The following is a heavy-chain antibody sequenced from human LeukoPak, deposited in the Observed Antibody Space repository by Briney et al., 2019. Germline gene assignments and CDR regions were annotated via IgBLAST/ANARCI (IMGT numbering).Heavy chain of an antibody. J-gene: IGHJ5*02. D-gene: IGHD3-16*01. V-gene: IGHV4-59*01. CDR1: GGSISSYY. Sequence: PSETLSLTCTVSGGSISSYYWSWIRQPPGKGLERIGYIYYSASTNYNPSLKSRVTISVDTSKNLFSLKLSSVTAADTAVYYCARERSGGRVWFDPWGQGTLVTVSS. CDR2: IYYSAST. CDR3: ARERSGGRVWFDP.